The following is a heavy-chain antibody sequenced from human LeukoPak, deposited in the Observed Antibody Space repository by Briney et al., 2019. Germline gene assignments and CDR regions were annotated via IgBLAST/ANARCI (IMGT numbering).Heavy chain of an antibody. Sequence: GRSLRLSCAATASTFSSYETKWVRHPPGQGMEWVPSISSRGPTKYYPDAVKGRFTISRDNAKYSLYLPLNSLRARATSVDHGTRYGKGGSRVGYYFDYWGQGTLVSVFS. D-gene: IGHD1-14*01. CDR1: ASTFSSYE. CDR2: ISSRGPTK. V-gene: IGHV3-48*03. J-gene: IGHJ4*02. CDR3: TRYGKGGSRVGYYFDY.